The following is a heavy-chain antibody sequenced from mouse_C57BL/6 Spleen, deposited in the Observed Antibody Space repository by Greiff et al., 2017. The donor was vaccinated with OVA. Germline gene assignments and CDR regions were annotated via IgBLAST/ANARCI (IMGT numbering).Heavy chain of an antibody. J-gene: IGHJ4*01. D-gene: IGHD3-3*01. Sequence: QVQLQQSGPGLVAPSQSLSITCTVSGFSLTSYGVSWVRQPPGQGLEWLGLIWGDGGTNYYSALISRLSISKDNSKRQVILKQNSLQTDDTATYYCTKPDTYNYYAMDYWGQGTSVTVSS. CDR3: TKPDTYNYYAMDY. V-gene: IGHV2-3*01. CDR2: IWGDGGT. CDR1: GFSLTSYG.